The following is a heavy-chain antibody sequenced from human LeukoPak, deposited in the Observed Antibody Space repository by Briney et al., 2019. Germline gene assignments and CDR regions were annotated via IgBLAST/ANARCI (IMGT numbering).Heavy chain of an antibody. V-gene: IGHV1-2*02. CDR1: GYTLTDYY. J-gene: IGHJ4*02. CDR3: ARGSIVGATFDYFDY. CDR2: INPNSGAT. D-gene: IGHD1-26*01. Sequence: GASVKVSCKASGYTLTDYYLHWVRQAPGQGLQWMGWINPNSGATHYAQNFQGRVTMTRDTSISTAYMDLSRLRSDDTAVYYCARGSIVGATFDYFDYWGQGTLVTVSS.